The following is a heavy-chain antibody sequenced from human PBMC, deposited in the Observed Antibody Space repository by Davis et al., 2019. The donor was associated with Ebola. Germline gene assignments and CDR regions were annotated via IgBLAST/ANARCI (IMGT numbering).Heavy chain of an antibody. V-gene: IGHV4-4*02. CDR2: IYHSGST. D-gene: IGHD6-6*01. CDR1: GGSISSSNW. J-gene: IGHJ4*02. Sequence: MPSETLSLTCAVSGGSISSSNWWSWVRQPPGKGLEWIGEIYHSGSTNYNPSLKSRVTISVDKSKNQFSLKLSSVTAADTAVYYCARYLSSSAGFDYWGQGTLVTVSS. CDR3: ARYLSSSAGFDY.